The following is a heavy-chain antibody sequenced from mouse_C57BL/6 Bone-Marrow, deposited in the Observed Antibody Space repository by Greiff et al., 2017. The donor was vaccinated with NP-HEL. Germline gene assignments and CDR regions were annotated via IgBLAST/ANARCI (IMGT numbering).Heavy chain of an antibody. D-gene: IGHD1-1*01. Sequence: QVQLQQPGAELVKPGASVKLSCKASGYTFTSYWMHWVKQRPGQGLEWIGMIHPNSGSTNYNEKFKSKATLTVDKSSSTAYMQLSSLTSEVSAVYYCASNGKSLITTVVAPCYCGQGTTLTVAS. J-gene: IGHJ2*01. CDR2: IHPNSGST. CDR1: GYTFTSYW. CDR3: ASNGKSLITTVVAPCY. V-gene: IGHV1-64*01.